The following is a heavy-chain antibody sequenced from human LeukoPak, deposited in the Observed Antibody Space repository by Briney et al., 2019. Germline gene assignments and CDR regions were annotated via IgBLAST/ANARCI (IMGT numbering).Heavy chain of an antibody. CDR3: ARLPYYYDSSGYYGGHYFDY. CDR2: INHSGST. Sequence: SETLSLTCAVYGGSFSGYYWSWIRQPPGKGLEWSGEINHSGSTNYNPSLKSRVTISVDTSKNQFSLKLSSVTAADTAVYYCARLPYYYDSSGYYGGHYFDYWGQGTLVTVSS. V-gene: IGHV4-34*01. D-gene: IGHD3-22*01. J-gene: IGHJ4*02. CDR1: GGSFSGYY.